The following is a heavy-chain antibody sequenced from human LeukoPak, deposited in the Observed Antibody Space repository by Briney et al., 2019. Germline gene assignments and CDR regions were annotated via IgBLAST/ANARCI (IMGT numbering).Heavy chain of an antibody. J-gene: IGHJ6*02. CDR3: ATGRDIVVVPAAIPYGMDV. CDR1: GYTFTSYA. D-gene: IGHD2-2*01. Sequence: ASVKVSCKASGYTFTSYAMHWVRQAPGQRLEWMGWINAGNGNTKYSQKFQGRVTITRDTSASTAYMELSSLRSEDTAVYYCATGRDIVVVPAAIPYGMDVWGQGTTVTVSS. CDR2: INAGNGNT. V-gene: IGHV1-3*01.